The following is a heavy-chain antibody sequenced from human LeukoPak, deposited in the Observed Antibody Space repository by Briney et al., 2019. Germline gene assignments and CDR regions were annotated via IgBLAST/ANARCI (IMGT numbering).Heavy chain of an antibody. CDR3: AKDPGTNYYYGMDV. Sequence: GGSLRLSCAAFGFTFSSYAMSWVRQAPGKGLEWVSAISGSGGSTYYADSVKGRFTISRDNSKNTLYLQMNSLRAEDTAVYYCAKDPGTNYYYGMDVWGQGTTVTVSS. V-gene: IGHV3-23*01. CDR2: ISGSGGST. D-gene: IGHD6-13*01. J-gene: IGHJ6*02. CDR1: GFTFSSYA.